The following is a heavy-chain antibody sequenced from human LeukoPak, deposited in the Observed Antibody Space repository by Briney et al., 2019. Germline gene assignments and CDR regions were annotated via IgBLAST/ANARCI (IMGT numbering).Heavy chain of an antibody. CDR1: GGSFSGYY. D-gene: IGHD6-6*01. CDR2: INHSGST. Sequence: SETLSLICAVCGGSFSGYYWSWVRQPPGKGLEWRGEINHSGSTNYNPSLKSRVTISVDTSKNHFSLKVSSVTAAETAVYYCARRIAARPRGYWFDPWGQGTLVTVSS. CDR3: ARRIAARPRGYWFDP. V-gene: IGHV4-34*01. J-gene: IGHJ5*02.